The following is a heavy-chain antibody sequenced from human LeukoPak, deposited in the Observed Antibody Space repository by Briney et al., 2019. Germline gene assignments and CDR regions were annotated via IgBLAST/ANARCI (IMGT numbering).Heavy chain of an antibody. Sequence: SETLSLTCTVSGGSISGYYWSWIRQPAGKGLEWIGRISTTGSTSYGPSLKSRVIISIDTSKNQFSLRLSSATAADTAVYYCASHQYGSGSYYHDYWGQGALVTVSS. CDR3: ASHQYGSGSYYHDY. D-gene: IGHD3-10*01. V-gene: IGHV4-4*07. CDR2: ISTTGST. J-gene: IGHJ4*02. CDR1: GGSISGYY.